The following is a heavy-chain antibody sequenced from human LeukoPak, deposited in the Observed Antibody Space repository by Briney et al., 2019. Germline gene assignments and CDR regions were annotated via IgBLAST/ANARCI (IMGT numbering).Heavy chain of an antibody. D-gene: IGHD5-12*01. CDR1: GFTFSSYW. CDR3: ATVPRSGYYYFDY. CDR2: INSDGSST. J-gene: IGHJ4*02. Sequence: GGSLRLSCAASGFTFSSYWMHWVRQAPGKGLVWVSRINSDGSSTSYADSVKGRFTISRDNAKNTLFLQMNSLRAEDTAVYYCATVPRSGYYYFDYWGQGTLVTVSS. V-gene: IGHV3-74*01.